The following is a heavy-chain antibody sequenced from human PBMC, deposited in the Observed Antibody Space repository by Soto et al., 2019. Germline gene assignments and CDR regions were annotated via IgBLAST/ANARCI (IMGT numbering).Heavy chain of an antibody. CDR1: GGSISSYY. CDR2: IYYSGST. Sequence: QVQLQESGPGLVKPSETLSLTCTVSGGSISSYYWSWIRQPPGKGLEWIGYIYYSGSTNYNHSLKSRVTRSVDTSKNQFSLKLSSVTAADTAVYYCAKDSSWGGENWFDPWGQGTLVTVSS. J-gene: IGHJ5*02. D-gene: IGHD6-13*01. V-gene: IGHV4-59*01. CDR3: AKDSSWGGENWFDP.